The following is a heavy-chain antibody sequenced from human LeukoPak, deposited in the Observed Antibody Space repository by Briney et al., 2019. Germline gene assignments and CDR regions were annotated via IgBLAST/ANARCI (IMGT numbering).Heavy chain of an antibody. Sequence: PGGSLRLSCAASGFTFSSFNMNWVRQTPGEGLEWVSSISSRQNDVQYAASLEGRFTISRDNAKNSLYLQMNTLRSEDTAVYFCAREVGSGWNYFDLWGQGTLVTVSS. CDR2: ISSRQNDV. CDR3: AREVGSGWNYFDL. V-gene: IGHV3-21*01. D-gene: IGHD6-19*01. J-gene: IGHJ4*02. CDR1: GFTFSSFN.